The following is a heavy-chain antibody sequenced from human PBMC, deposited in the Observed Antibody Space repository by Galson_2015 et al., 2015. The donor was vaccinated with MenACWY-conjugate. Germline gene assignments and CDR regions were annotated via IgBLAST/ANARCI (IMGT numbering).Heavy chain of an antibody. CDR3: ARGPGGHSFSYRDYFDY. V-gene: IGHV4-39*07. CDR1: GASLKDTTYF. D-gene: IGHD5-18*01. Sequence: ETLSLTCSVSGASLKDTTYFWGWIRQPPGKGLEWIGSLYYSGSTSDNPSLKGRVTISVNTSKNQCSLKLTSVSAADTAVYFCARGPGGHSFSYRDYFDYWGQGALVTVSS. CDR2: LYYSGST. J-gene: IGHJ4*02.